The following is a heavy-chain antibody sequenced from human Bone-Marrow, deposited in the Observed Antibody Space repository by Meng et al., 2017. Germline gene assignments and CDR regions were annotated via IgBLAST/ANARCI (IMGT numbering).Heavy chain of an antibody. V-gene: IGHV3-74*01. CDR1: GFTFSSYW. Sequence: GESLKISCAGSGFTFSSYWMHWVRQGPGKGLAWVSHINTAGTTTTYADSVKGRFTISRDNAKNILYLEMNSLRAEDTAVYYCANLLEGWGQGTLVTVSS. CDR2: INTAGTTT. CDR3: ANLLEG. J-gene: IGHJ4*02.